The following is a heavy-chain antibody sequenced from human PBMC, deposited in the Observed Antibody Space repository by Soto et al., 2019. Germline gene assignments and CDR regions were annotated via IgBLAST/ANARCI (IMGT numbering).Heavy chain of an antibody. CDR3: SRAVGGFTYGYPDY. V-gene: IGHV2-70*20. CDR1: GFSLSTTGMC. Sequence: SGPTLVNPTQTLTLTCTFSGFSLSTTGMCVSWVRQPPGKALEWLALIDWADDKYYSTSLKTRLTISKDTSKNQVVLTMTNVEPVDTATYFCSRAVGGFTYGYPDYWGQGTLVTVSS. CDR2: IDWADDK. J-gene: IGHJ4*02. D-gene: IGHD5-18*01.